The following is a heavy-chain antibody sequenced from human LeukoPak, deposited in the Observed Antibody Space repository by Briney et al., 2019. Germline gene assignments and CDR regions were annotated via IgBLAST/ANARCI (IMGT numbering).Heavy chain of an antibody. CDR1: GESFSGYY. Sequence: SETLSLTCTVYGESFSGYYWSWIRQPPGKGLEWIGEINHSGSTNYNPSLKSRATISVDTSKNQFSLKLSSVTAADTAVYYCASGNSIDYWGQGTLVTVSS. J-gene: IGHJ4*02. CDR3: ASGNSIDY. V-gene: IGHV4-34*01. D-gene: IGHD4-23*01. CDR2: INHSGST.